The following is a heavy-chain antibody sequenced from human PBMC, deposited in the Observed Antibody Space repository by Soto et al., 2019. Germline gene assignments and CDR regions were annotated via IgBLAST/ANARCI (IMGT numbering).Heavy chain of an antibody. CDR2: ITGSGGST. CDR1: GFTFSSYA. V-gene: IGHV3-23*01. J-gene: IGHJ4*02. D-gene: IGHD6-19*01. CDR3: AKRVSGWYWVDY. Sequence: EVQLLESGGGLVQPGGSLRLSCAASGFTFSSYAMSWVRQAPGQGLEWVSAITGSGGSTSYADSVKGRFTISRDNSKNTLYLQLNSLRAEDTAVYYCAKRVSGWYWVDYWGQGTLVTVSS.